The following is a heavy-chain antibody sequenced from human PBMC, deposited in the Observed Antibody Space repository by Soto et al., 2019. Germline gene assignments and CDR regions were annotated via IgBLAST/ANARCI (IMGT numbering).Heavy chain of an antibody. J-gene: IGHJ4*02. D-gene: IGHD6-19*01. CDR3: AREVGGSGWYTGFDY. V-gene: IGHV3-48*02. CDR1: GFTFSSYS. Sequence: GGSLRLSCAASGFTFSSYSMNWVRQAPGKGLEWVSYISSSSSSTIYYADSVKGRFTISRDNAKNSLYLQMNSLRDEDTAVYYCAREVGGSGWYTGFDYWGQGTLVTVSS. CDR2: ISSSSSSTI.